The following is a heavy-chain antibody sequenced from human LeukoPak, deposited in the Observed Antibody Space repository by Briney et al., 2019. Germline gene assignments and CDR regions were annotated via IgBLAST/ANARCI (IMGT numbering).Heavy chain of an antibody. CDR1: GYTFTSYD. D-gene: IGHD3-3*01. CDR3: ARVGLYYDFWSGYYKYMGAYYYYYYYMDV. J-gene: IGHJ6*03. Sequence: ASVKVSCKASGYTFTSYDINWVRQATGQGLEWMGWMNPNSGNTGNAQKFQGRVTMTRNTSISTAYMELSSLRSEDTAVYYCARVGLYYDFWSGYYKYMGAYYYYYYYMDVWGKGTTVTVSS. CDR2: MNPNSGNT. V-gene: IGHV1-8*01.